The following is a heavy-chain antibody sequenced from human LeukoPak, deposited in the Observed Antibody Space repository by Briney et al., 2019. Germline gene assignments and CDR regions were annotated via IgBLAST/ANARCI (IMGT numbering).Heavy chain of an antibody. CDR1: GGSFSGYY. V-gene: IGHV4-34*01. J-gene: IGHJ4*02. Sequence: SETLSLTCAVYGGSFSGYYWSWIRQPPGKGLEWIGEINHSGSTNYNPSLKSRVTISVDTSKNQFSLKLSSVTAADTAVYYCARGERYCSGGSCYFDYWGQGTLVTVSS. CDR3: ARGERYCSGGSCYFDY. D-gene: IGHD2-15*01. CDR2: INHSGST.